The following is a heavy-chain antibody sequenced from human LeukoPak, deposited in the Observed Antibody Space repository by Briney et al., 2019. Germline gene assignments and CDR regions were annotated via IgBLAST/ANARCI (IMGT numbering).Heavy chain of an antibody. D-gene: IGHD4-11*01. V-gene: IGHV3-53*01. J-gene: IGHJ3*02. CDR2: IYSGGST. Sequence: GGSLRLSCAASGFTFSRYAMSWVRQAPGKGLEWVSVIYSGGSTYYADSVKGRFTISRDNSKNTLYLQMNSLRAEDTAVYYCARVGQSHDAFDIWGQGTMVTVSS. CDR1: GFTFSRYA. CDR3: ARVGQSHDAFDI.